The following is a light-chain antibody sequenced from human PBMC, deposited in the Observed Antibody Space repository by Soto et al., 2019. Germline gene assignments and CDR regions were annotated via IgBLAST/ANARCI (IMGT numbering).Light chain of an antibody. CDR2: GND. CDR1: RSNIGSNT. CDR3: AAWDDSLNGPI. J-gene: IGLJ2*01. Sequence: QSVLSQPPSASGTPGQRVTLSCSGGRSNIGSNTVNWYQQLPGAAPKLLIYGNDQRPSGVPDRFSGSKSGTSASLAISGLQSEDEADYYCAAWDDSLNGPIFGGGTQLTVL. V-gene: IGLV1-44*01.